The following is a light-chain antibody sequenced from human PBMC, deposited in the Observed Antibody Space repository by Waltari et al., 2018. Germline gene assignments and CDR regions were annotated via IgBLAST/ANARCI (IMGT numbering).Light chain of an antibody. CDR3: QMWDSSPCWL. V-gene: IGLV3-21*02. CDR2: DDS. J-gene: IGLJ3*02. Sequence: LLLQSPSLSVAPGQTATISCVGNYIGIKSVHWYQMRGGRAPGLVVYDDSDRPAGIPERFCGSKYGDTATLIISGVEAGDEADYYCQMWDSSPCWLFGGGTKLTVL. CDR1: YIGIKS.